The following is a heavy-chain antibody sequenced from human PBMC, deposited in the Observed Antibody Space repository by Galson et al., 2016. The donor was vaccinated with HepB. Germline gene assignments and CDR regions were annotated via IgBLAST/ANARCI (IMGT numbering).Heavy chain of an antibody. Sequence: TVSCKASGYTFTSYAMHWVRQAPGQRLEWMGWVNAGNGNTKYSQKFQGRVTITRDTSASTAYMKLSSLRSEDTAVYYCARGPGNYYFDYWGQGTLVTVSS. CDR3: ARGPGNYYFDY. J-gene: IGHJ4*02. V-gene: IGHV1-3*01. CDR1: GYTFTSYA. D-gene: IGHD1-7*01. CDR2: VNAGNGNT.